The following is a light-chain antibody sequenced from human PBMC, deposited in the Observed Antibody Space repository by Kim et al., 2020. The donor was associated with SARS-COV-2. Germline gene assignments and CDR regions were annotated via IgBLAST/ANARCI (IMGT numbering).Light chain of an antibody. Sequence: DIQMTQSPSSLSASVGDRVTITCRASQAINNYLAWYQQRPGEVPKLLIYATSTLHSGVPSRFSGSGSGTDFTLTISSLQPEDVATYFCQKYNSATLTFGGGTKLEI. CDR2: ATS. CDR3: QKYNSATLT. J-gene: IGKJ4*01. CDR1: QAINNY. V-gene: IGKV1-27*01.